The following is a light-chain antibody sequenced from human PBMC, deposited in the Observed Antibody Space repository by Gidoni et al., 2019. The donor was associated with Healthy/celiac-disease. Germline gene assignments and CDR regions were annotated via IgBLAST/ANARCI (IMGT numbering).Light chain of an antibody. J-gene: IGKJ3*01. V-gene: IGKV3-20*01. CDR3: QQYGSSLFT. CDR2: GAS. CDR1: QSVSSSY. Sequence: EMVLTQSPGTLSLSPGERATLSCRASQSVSSSYFAWYQQKHGQAPRLLIYGASSRATGIPDRFSGSGSGTDFTLTISRLEPEDFAVYYCQQYGSSLFTFGPGTKVDIK.